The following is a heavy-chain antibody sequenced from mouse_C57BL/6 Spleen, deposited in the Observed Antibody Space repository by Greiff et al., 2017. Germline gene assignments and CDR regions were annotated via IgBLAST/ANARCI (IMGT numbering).Heavy chain of an antibody. J-gene: IGHJ2*01. Sequence: QVQLQQSGAELVKPGASVKISCKASGYAFSSYWMNWVKQRPGKGLEWIGQIYPGDGDTNYNGKFKGKATLTADKSSSTAYMQLSSLTSEDSAVYFCAREGDGYYDFDYWGQGTTLTVSS. V-gene: IGHV1-80*01. CDR2: IYPGDGDT. D-gene: IGHD2-3*01. CDR1: GYAFSSYW. CDR3: AREGDGYYDFDY.